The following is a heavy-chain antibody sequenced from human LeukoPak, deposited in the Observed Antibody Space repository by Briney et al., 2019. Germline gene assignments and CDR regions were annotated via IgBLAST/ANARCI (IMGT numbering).Heavy chain of an antibody. Sequence: PGGSLRLSCAASGFTVSSNYMSWVRQAPGKGLEWVSVIYTGGTTYYTDSVKGRFTISRDNSKNTLYLQMNSLRAEDTAVYYCARAGTYSLYFDYWGLGTLVTVST. CDR1: GFTVSSNY. J-gene: IGHJ4*02. CDR3: ARAGTYSLYFDY. D-gene: IGHD1-26*01. CDR2: IYTGGTT. V-gene: IGHV3-53*01.